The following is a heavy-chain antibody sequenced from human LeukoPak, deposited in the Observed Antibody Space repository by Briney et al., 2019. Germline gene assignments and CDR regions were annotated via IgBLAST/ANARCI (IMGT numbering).Heavy chain of an antibody. CDR3: ARGGLRYFDWLFYFDY. Sequence: GGSLRLSCAASGFTFSSYAMHWVRQVPGKGLEWVAVISYDGSNKYYADSVKGRFTISRDNSKNTLYLQMNSLRAEDTAVYHRARGGLRYFDWLFYFDYWGQGTPVTVSS. J-gene: IGHJ4*02. CDR1: GFTFSSYA. CDR2: ISYDGSNK. V-gene: IGHV3-30-3*01. D-gene: IGHD3-9*01.